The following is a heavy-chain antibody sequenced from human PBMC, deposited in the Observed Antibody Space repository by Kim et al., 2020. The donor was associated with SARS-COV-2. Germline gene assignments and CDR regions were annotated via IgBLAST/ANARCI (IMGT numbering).Heavy chain of an antibody. CDR1: GFTFGDYA. Sequence: GGSLRLSCAASGFTFGDYAMHWVRQAPGKGLEWVSGISWNSGSIGYADSVKGRFTISRDNAKNSLYLQMNSLRAEDTALYYCAKESPTYYYGSGSYWNAFDSWGQGTMVTVSS. J-gene: IGHJ3*02. D-gene: IGHD3-10*01. CDR2: ISWNSGSI. V-gene: IGHV3-9*01. CDR3: AKESPTYYYGSGSYWNAFDS.